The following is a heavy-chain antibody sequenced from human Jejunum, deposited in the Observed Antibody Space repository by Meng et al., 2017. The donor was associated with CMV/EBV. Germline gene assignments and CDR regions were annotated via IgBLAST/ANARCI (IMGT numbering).Heavy chain of an antibody. CDR2: IHDTGST. D-gene: IGHD3-3*01. V-gene: IGHV4-30-4*08. CDR1: GGSIGSGYYY. CDR3: ARGSIFVSFDS. J-gene: IGHJ4*02. Sequence: QGALQAAGAGLVKPSQTLSTTCSVSGGSIGSGYYYWSWIRQPPGKGLEWIGYIHDTGSTYYNPSLKSRVVISLGTSRNHFSLTLSSVTAEDTAVYFCARGSIFVSFDSWGQGTLVTVSS.